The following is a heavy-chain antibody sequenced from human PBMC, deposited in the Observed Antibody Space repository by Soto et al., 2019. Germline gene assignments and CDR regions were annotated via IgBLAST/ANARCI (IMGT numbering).Heavy chain of an antibody. V-gene: IGHV1-8*01. Sequence: ASVKVSCKASGYTFTSYDINWVRQATGQGLEWMGWMNPNSGNTGYAQKFQGRVTMTRNTSISTAYVELSSLRSEDTAVYYCARGRPYSSSWYPNWFDPWGQGTLVTVSS. J-gene: IGHJ5*02. CDR3: ARGRPYSSSWYPNWFDP. CDR2: MNPNSGNT. D-gene: IGHD6-13*01. CDR1: GYTFTSYD.